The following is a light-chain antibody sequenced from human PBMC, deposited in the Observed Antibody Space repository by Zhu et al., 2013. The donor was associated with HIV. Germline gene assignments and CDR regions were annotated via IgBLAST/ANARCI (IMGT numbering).Light chain of an antibody. J-gene: IGLJ1*01. CDR3: QSFDSTLFAYV. CDR1: DSNIGAGYD. V-gene: IGLV1-40*01. CDR2: TNT. Sequence: QSVLTQPPSVSGAPGQRVTISCTGSDSNIGAGYDVHWYRQLPGTAPKLLINTNTNRPSGVPDRFSGSKSGTSASLAITGLQAQDEADYYCQSFDSTLFAYVFGTGTKVTVL.